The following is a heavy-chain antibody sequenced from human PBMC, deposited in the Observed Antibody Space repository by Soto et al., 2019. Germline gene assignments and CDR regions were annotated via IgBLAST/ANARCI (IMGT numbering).Heavy chain of an antibody. J-gene: IGHJ6*02. Sequence: QVQLVESGGGVVQPGRSLRLSCAASGFTCSNYDMHWVRQAPGKGLEWVAVISYDGRNKYYADSVKGRFTISRDNSMNTLHLQMNSLRAEYTAVYYCAKRYSSTLDVWGQATTVTVSS. V-gene: IGHV3-30*18. CDR2: ISYDGRNK. CDR1: GFTCSNYD. CDR3: AKRYSSTLDV. D-gene: IGHD6-13*01.